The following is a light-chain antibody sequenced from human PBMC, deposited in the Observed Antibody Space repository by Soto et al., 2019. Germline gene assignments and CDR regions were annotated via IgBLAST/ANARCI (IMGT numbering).Light chain of an antibody. CDR1: QSVGSN. V-gene: IGKV3-15*01. Sequence: EIVMTQSPATLSVSPGERATLSCRASQSVGSNLAWFQQKPGQAPRLLIYAASTRATGIPARFSGSGSGTEFTLTISNLQPEDFAMYYCQQYNSHWSWTFGQGTKVDI. CDR3: QQYNSHWSWT. J-gene: IGKJ1*01. CDR2: AAS.